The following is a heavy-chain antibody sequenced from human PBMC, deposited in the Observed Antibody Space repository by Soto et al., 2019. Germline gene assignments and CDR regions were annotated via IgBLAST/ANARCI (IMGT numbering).Heavy chain of an antibody. V-gene: IGHV4-4*07. CDR1: GGSISSYY. CDR3: ARDHYCSGGSCYWDYGMDV. Sequence: PSETLSLTCTVSGGSISSYYWSWIRQPVGKGLEWIGRIYTSGSTNYNPSLKSRVTMSVDTSKNQFSLKLSSVTAADTAVYYCARDHYCSGGSCYWDYGMDVWGQGTTVTVSS. D-gene: IGHD2-15*01. CDR2: IYTSGST. J-gene: IGHJ6*02.